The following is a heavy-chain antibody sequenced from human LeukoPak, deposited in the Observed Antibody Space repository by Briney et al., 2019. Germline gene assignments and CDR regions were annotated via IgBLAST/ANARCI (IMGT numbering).Heavy chain of an antibody. Sequence: GRSLRLSCAASGFTFDDYAMHWVRQPPGKGLEWVSGISWNSDSIGYADSVKGRFTISRDNAKNSLYLQMNSLRTEDTALYYCAKDPSGRGSLPQDNWGQGTLVAVSS. D-gene: IGHD3-10*01. J-gene: IGHJ4*02. V-gene: IGHV3-9*01. CDR3: AKDPSGRGSLPQDN. CDR1: GFTFDDYA. CDR2: ISWNSDSI.